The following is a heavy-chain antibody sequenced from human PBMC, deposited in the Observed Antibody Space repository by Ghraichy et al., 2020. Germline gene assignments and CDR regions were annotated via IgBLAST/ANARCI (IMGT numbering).Heavy chain of an antibody. CDR2: TYYRSKWYS. CDR3: ALGSSRGWFFDN. D-gene: IGHD6-19*01. J-gene: IGHJ4*02. V-gene: IGHV6-1*01. Sequence: SETLSLTCAISGDSVSSNSAAWNWIRQSPSRGLEWLGRTYYRSKWYSDYAVSVKSRIIINPDTSKNQFSLQLNSVTPEDTAVYYCALGSSRGWFFDNWGQGTLVTVSS. CDR1: GDSVSSNSAA.